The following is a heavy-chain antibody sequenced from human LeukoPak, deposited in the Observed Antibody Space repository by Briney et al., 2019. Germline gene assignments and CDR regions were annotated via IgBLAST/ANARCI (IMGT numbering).Heavy chain of an antibody. J-gene: IGHJ4*02. V-gene: IGHV3-30-3*01. CDR1: GFTFSSYA. CDR3: ASIAAAGPLFDY. CDR2: ISYDGSNK. D-gene: IGHD6-13*01. Sequence: GGSLRLSCAASGFTFSSYAMHWVRQAPGKGLEWVAVISYDGSNKYYADSVKGRFTISRDNSKNTLYLQMNSPRAEDTAVYYCASIAAAGPLFDYWGQGTLVTVSS.